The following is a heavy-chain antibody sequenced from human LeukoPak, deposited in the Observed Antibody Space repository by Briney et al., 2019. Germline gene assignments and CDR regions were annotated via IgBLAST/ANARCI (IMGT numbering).Heavy chain of an antibody. CDR2: INPNSGGT. CDR1: GYTLTGYY. CDR3: ARGHSTSWPEYFQH. D-gene: IGHD6-13*01. J-gene: IGHJ1*01. V-gene: IGHV1-2*02. Sequence: ASVKVSCKSSGYTLTGYYMHWVRQAPGQGLEWMGWINPNSGGTNYAQKFQGRATMTRDTSISTAYMELSRLRSDDTAVYYCARGHSTSWPEYFQHWGQGTLVTVFS.